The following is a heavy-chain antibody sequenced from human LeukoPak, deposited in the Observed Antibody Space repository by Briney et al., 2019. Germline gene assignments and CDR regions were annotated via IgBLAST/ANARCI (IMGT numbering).Heavy chain of an antibody. CDR1: GVSISSYY. J-gene: IGHJ4*02. D-gene: IGHD1-26*01. Sequence: PSETLSLTCTVSGVSISSYYWSWIRQPPGKGLEWIGYIYYSGSTNYNPSLKSRVTISVDTSKNQFSLKLSSVTAADTAVYYCAREYSGSYIDYWGQGTLVTVSS. CDR2: IYYSGST. V-gene: IGHV4-59*01. CDR3: AREYSGSYIDY.